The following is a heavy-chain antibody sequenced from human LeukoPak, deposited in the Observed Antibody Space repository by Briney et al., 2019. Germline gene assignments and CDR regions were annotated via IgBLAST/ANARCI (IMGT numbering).Heavy chain of an antibody. Sequence: SETLSLTCNVSGGSVSSGSYFWTWIRQPPGKGLEWIGYIYYSGHTRYRPSLQSRLTISSDTSKNQVSLNLNSVTAADTAVYYCARDSSGYYYWGQGTLVTVSS. D-gene: IGHD3-22*01. CDR2: IYYSGHT. V-gene: IGHV4-61*01. CDR1: GGSVSSGSYF. J-gene: IGHJ4*02. CDR3: ARDSSGYYY.